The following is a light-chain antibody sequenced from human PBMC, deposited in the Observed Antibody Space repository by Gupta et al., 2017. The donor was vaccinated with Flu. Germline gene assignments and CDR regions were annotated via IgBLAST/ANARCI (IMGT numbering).Light chain of an antibody. J-gene: IGLJ2*01. CDR2: EVS. V-gene: IGLV2-14*01. Sequence: TTISSTGPSSDVGGFNYVSWFHQHPAKAPKVLIYEVSNRPSGVSYRFSGSTSGNTASLTISGLQAEDEADYYCSSYTTSSTPEVFGRGTKLTVL. CDR3: SSYTTSSTPEV. CDR1: SSDVGGFNY.